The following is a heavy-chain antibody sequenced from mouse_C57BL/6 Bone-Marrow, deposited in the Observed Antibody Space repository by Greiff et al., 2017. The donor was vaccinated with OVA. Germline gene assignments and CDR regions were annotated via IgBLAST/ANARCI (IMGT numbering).Heavy chain of an antibody. J-gene: IGHJ1*03. D-gene: IGHD1-1*01. Sequence: VMLVESGPGILQPSQTLSLTCSFSGFSLSTFGMGVGWIRQPSGKGLEWLAHIWWDDDKYYNPALKSRLTISKDTSKNQVFLKIANVDTADTATYYCASSSYPFWYFDVWGTGTTVTVSS. CDR1: GFSLSTFGMG. V-gene: IGHV8-8*01. CDR2: IWWDDDK. CDR3: ASSSYPFWYFDV.